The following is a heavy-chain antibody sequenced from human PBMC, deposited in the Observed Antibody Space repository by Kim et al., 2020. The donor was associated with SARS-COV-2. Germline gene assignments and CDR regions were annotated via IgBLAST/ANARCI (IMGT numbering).Heavy chain of an antibody. CDR3: ARGAPTVTTPFDY. D-gene: IGHD4-17*01. Sequence: YNPSLKSRVTISVDTSKNQFSLKLSSVTAADTAVYYCARGAPTVTTPFDYWGQGTLVTVSS. J-gene: IGHJ4*02. V-gene: IGHV4-59*09.